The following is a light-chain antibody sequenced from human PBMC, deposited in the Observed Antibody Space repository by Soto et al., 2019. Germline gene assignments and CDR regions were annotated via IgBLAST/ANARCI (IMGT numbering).Light chain of an antibody. V-gene: IGKV2-30*02. CDR2: KVS. Sequence: DVVMTQSPLSLPVTLGQPASISCRASQSLVHSEGNTYLSWFQHRPGQSPRRLIYKVSNRDSGVPDRFIGSGSGTDFSLKIIRVEAEDVGIYYCMRATRWLWTFGQGTKVEI. CDR1: QSLVHSEGNTY. CDR3: MRATRWLWT. J-gene: IGKJ1*01.